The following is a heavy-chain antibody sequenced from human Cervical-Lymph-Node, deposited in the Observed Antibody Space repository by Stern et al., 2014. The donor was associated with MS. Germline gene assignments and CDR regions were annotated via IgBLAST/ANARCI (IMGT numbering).Heavy chain of an antibody. Sequence: VQLVESGSGLVKPSQTLSLTCAVSGGSISSGDYSWSWIRQPPGKSLEWIGYIVHSGSTYYNPSLKSRVSISVDRSKNQFSLKLSSVTAADTAMYYCARIFGGNFDNWGQGTLGTVSS. CDR3: ARIFGGNFDN. J-gene: IGHJ4*02. CDR2: IVHSGST. V-gene: IGHV4-30-2*01. D-gene: IGHD4-23*01. CDR1: GGSISSGDYS.